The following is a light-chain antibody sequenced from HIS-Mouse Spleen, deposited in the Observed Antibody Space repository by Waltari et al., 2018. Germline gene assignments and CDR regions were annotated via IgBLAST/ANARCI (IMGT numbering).Light chain of an antibody. J-gene: IGLJ2*01. V-gene: IGLV2-23*02. CDR1: SSAVGGSNY. CDR2: EVS. CDR3: CSYAGSSTFEV. Sequence: QSALTQPASVSGSPGQSITISCTGTSSAVGGSNYVSWYQQHPGKAPKLMIYEVSNRPSGVSNRFSGSKSGNTASLTISGLQAEDEAYYYCCSYAGSSTFEVFGGGTKLTVL.